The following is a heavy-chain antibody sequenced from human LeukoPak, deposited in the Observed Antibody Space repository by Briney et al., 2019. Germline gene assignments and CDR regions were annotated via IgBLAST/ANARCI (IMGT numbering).Heavy chain of an antibody. V-gene: IGHV4-34*01. Sequence: PSETLSLTCAVYGGSFGGYYWTWIRQPPGKGLEWIGEIHHSGSANYNPSLKSRVTMSVDTSKSQFSLKLSSVTAADTAVYYCARAPYCSSTTCFGSYYNLGYWGQGTLVTVSS. D-gene: IGHD2-2*01. CDR1: GGSFGGYY. CDR3: ARAPYCSSTTCFGSYYNLGY. J-gene: IGHJ4*02. CDR2: IHHSGSA.